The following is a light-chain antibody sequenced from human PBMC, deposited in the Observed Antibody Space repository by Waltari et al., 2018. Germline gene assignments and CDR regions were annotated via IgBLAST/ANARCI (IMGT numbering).Light chain of an antibody. J-gene: IGKJ1*01. CDR1: ESLLIHDGKTY. Sequence: DVVMTQSPVSLSVTLGQPASISCRCCESLLIHDGKTYLNWFHQRPGQSPRRLIYQVSDRDSGVPDGFGGSGSGADFTLKISRVEAGDAGLYFCMLGTRPWTFGPGTKVEI. CDR3: MLGTRPWT. CDR2: QVS. V-gene: IGKV2-30*01.